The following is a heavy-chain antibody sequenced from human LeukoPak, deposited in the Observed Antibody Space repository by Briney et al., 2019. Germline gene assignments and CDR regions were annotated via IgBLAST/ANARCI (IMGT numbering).Heavy chain of an antibody. CDR3: AKGMEWELLIAVDY. CDR1: GFTFSSYA. V-gene: IGHV3-23*01. Sequence: PGGSLRLSCAASGFTFSSYAMSWVRQAPGKGLEWVSAISGSGGSTYYADSVKGRFTISRDNSKNTLYLRMNSLRAEDTAVYYCAKGMEWELLIAVDYWGQGTLVTVSS. D-gene: IGHD1-26*01. J-gene: IGHJ4*02. CDR2: ISGSGGST.